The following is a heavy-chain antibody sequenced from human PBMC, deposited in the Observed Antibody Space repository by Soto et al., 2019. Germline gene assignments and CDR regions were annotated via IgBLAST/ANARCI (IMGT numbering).Heavy chain of an antibody. CDR2: IIPIFGTA. J-gene: IGHJ6*02. CDR1: GGTFSSYA. Sequence: QVQLVQAGAEVKMPGSSVKVSCKASGGTFSSYAISWVRQAPGQGLEWMGGIIPIFGTANYAQKFQGRVTIIADESTSTAYMELSSLRSEDTAVYYCARPGGRGDYYYGMDVWGQGTTVTVSS. D-gene: IGHD1-26*01. V-gene: IGHV1-69*12. CDR3: ARPGGRGDYYYGMDV.